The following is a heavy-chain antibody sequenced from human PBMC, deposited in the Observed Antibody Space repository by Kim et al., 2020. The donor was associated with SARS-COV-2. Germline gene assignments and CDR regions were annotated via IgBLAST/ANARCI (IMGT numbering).Heavy chain of an antibody. J-gene: IGHJ6*02. Sequence: SVKVSCKASGGTFSSYAISWVRQAPGQGLEWMGGIIPIFGTANYAQKFQGRVTITADESTSTAYMELSSLRSEDTAVYYCARDLVGIAALGYYYYGMDVWGQGTTVTVSS. CDR2: IIPIFGTA. D-gene: IGHD6-6*01. V-gene: IGHV1-69*13. CDR3: ARDLVGIAALGYYYYGMDV. CDR1: GGTFSSYA.